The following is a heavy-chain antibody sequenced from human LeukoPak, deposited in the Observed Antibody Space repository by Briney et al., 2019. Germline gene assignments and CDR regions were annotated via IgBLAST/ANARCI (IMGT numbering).Heavy chain of an antibody. CDR2: ISSSRSTI. CDR1: GFTFSSYS. V-gene: IGHV3-48*01. CDR3: AKEGQPYYYYYMDV. J-gene: IGHJ6*03. Sequence: GGSLRLSCAPSGFTFSSYSMNWVRQAPGKGLEWVSYISSSRSTIYYADSVKGRFTISRDNAKNSLYLQMNSLRAEDTAVYYCAKEGQPYYYYYMDVWGKGTTVTVSS.